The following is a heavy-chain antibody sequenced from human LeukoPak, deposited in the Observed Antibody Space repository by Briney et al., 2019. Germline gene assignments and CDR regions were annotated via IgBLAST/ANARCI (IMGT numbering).Heavy chain of an antibody. J-gene: IGHJ4*02. CDR2: IKEDGSEK. D-gene: IGHD3-22*01. Sequence: GGSLRLSCAASGFTFSRYWMSWVRQAPGKGLEWVANIKEDGSEKHYVDSVRGRFTISRDNAKNSVYLQMNSLRAEDTAVYFCARVDSMIVVVMRTYYFDYWGQGSLVTVSS. CDR3: ARVDSMIVVVMRTYYFDY. V-gene: IGHV3-7*01. CDR1: GFTFSRYW.